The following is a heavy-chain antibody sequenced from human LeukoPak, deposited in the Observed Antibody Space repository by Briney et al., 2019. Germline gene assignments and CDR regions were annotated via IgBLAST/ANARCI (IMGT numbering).Heavy chain of an antibody. CDR1: GYTFTSYG. CDR3: ARVVPAANVRYYYYGMDV. V-gene: IGHV1-18*01. J-gene: IGHJ6*02. CDR2: ISAYNGNT. D-gene: IGHD2-2*01. Sequence: GASVKVSCKASGYTFTSYGISWVRQAPGQGLEWMGWISAYNGNTNYAQKLQGRVTMTTDTSTSTAYMVLRSLRSDDTAVYYCARVVPAANVRYYYYGMDVWGQGTTVTVSS.